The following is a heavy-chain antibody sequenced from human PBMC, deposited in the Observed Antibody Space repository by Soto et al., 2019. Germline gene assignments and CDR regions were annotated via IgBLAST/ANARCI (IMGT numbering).Heavy chain of an antibody. CDR3: ASIAARPDYGMDV. V-gene: IGHV4-38-2*01. CDR1: GYSISSGYY. D-gene: IGHD6-6*01. CDR2: IYHSGST. J-gene: IGHJ6*02. Sequence: SETLPLTCAVSGYSISSGYYWGWIRQPPGKGLEWIGSIYHSGSTYYNPSLKSRVTISVDTSKNQFSLKLSSVTAADTAVYYCASIAARPDYGMDVWGQGTTVTVSS.